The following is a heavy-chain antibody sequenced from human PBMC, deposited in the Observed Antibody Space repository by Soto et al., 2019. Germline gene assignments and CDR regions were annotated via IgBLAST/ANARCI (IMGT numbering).Heavy chain of an antibody. CDR1: GGSFSGYY. Sequence: ETLSLTCAVYGGSFSGYYWSWIRQPPGKGLEWIGEINHSGSTNYNPSLKSRVTISVDTSKNQFSLKLSSVTAADTAVYYCARGAFHFISEVDYVRWFDPWGQGTLVTVSS. CDR2: INHSGST. V-gene: IGHV4-34*01. J-gene: IGHJ5*02. CDR3: ARGAFHFISEVDYVRWFDP. D-gene: IGHD3-10*02.